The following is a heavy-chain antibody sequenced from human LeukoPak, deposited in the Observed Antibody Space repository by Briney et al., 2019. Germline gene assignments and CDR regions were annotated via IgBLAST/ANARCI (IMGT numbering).Heavy chain of an antibody. J-gene: IGHJ4*02. D-gene: IGHD2-15*01. V-gene: IGHV3-33*01. Sequence: GGSLILSCAASGFTFSSYGMHWVRQAPGKGLEWVAVIWYDGSNKYYADSVKGRFTISRDNSKNTLYLQMNSLRAEDTAVYYCARDSGGSSVGFYFDYWGQGTLVTVSS. CDR3: ARDSGGSSVGFYFDY. CDR1: GFTFSSYG. CDR2: IWYDGSNK.